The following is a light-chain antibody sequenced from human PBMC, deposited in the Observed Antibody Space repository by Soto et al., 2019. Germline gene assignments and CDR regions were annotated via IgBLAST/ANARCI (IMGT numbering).Light chain of an antibody. CDR2: GVS. CDR3: QQYGSSPWT. Sequence: VLTLSPGTLSLSPGERATLSCRASQSVSSSYLAWYQQKPGQAPRLLIYGVSSRATGIPDRVSGSGSGTDFTLTISRLEPEDFAVYYCQQYGSSPWTFGQGTKVDIK. CDR1: QSVSSSY. J-gene: IGKJ1*01. V-gene: IGKV3-20*01.